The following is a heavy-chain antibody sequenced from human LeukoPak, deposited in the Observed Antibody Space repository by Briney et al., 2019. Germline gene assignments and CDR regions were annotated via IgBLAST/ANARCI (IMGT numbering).Heavy chain of an antibody. CDR2: INPNSGGT. CDR1: GYTFTGYY. V-gene: IGHV1-2*02. CDR3: ARDQSGIVVVPAALPI. J-gene: IGHJ3*02. Sequence: ASVKVSCKASGYTFTGYYMHWVRQAPGQGLEWMGWINPNSGGTNYAQKFQGRVTMTRDTSISTAYMELSRLRSDDTAVYYCARDQSGIVVVPAALPIWGQGTMVTVSS. D-gene: IGHD2-2*01.